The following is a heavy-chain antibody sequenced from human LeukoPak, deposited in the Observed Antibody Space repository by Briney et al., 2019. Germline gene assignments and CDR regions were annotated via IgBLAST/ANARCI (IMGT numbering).Heavy chain of an antibody. J-gene: IGHJ5*02. CDR2: MNPNSGNT. CDR1: GYTFTSYD. V-gene: IGHV1-8*01. D-gene: IGHD4-23*01. CDR3: ARVMTTVVTPGRWFDP. Sequence: ASVKVSCKASGYTFTSYDINWVRQATGQGLEWMGWMNPNSGNTGYAQKFQGRVTMTRNTSISTAYMELSSLRSEDTAVYYCARVMTTVVTPGRWFDPWGQGTLVTVSS.